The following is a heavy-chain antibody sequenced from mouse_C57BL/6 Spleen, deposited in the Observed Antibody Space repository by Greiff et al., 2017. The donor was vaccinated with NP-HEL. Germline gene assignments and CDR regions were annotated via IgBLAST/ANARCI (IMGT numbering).Heavy chain of an antibody. J-gene: IGHJ4*01. D-gene: IGHD2-4*01. V-gene: IGHV2-9-1*01. CDR3: ARRGDYDPYYYAMDY. CDR2: IWTGGGT. Sequence: VKLMESGPGLVAPSQSLSITCTVSGFSLTSYAISWVRQPPGKGLEWLGVIWTGGGTNYNSALKSRLSISKDNSKSQVFLKMNSLQTDDTARYYCARRGDYDPYYYAMDYWGQGTSVTVSS. CDR1: GFSLTSYA.